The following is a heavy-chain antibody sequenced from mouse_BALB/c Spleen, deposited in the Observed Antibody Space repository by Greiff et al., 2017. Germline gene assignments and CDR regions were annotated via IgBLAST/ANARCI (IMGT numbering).Heavy chain of an antibody. CDR1: GFSISSDS. V-gene: IGHV2-6-4*01. Sequence: QVQLQQSGPGLVAPSQSLSITCTVSGFSISSDSVHWVRQQPGKGQEWLVMRWGGGSTDYNSALNSRLSISKHNSKSQVFLQMYSLQTDDTAMYYCAGTSYGSSMDYWGQGTSVTVSS. CDR3: AGTSYGSSMDY. D-gene: IGHD1-2*01. CDR2: RWGGGST. J-gene: IGHJ4*01.